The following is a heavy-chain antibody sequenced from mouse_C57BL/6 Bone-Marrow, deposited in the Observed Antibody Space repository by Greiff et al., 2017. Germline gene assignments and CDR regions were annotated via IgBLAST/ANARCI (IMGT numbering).Heavy chain of an antibody. J-gene: IGHJ2*01. CDR1: GFTFSSYG. CDR3: ARGGVVATNYFDY. Sequence: EVMLVESGGDLVKPGGSLKLSCAASGFTFSSYGMSWVRQTPDKRLEWFATISSGGSYTYYPDSVKGRFTISRDNAKNTLYLQMSSLKSEDTAMYYCARGGVVATNYFDYWGQGTTLTVSS. V-gene: IGHV5-6*02. D-gene: IGHD1-1*01. CDR2: ISSGGSYT.